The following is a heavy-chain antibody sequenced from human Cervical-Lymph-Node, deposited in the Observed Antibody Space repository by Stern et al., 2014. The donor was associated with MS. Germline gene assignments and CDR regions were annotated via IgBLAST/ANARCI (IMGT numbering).Heavy chain of an antibody. Sequence: QVQLKESGPGLLRPSETLSLTCTVSGASITSYYWSWIRQPPGKGLGGIGYIYYSGTTNYNASLKGRVAISIDTSKTQFSLRLSAVTAADTAVYYCARATDLWGQGTLVTVSS. CDR2: IYYSGTT. V-gene: IGHV4-59*01. CDR1: GASITSYY. CDR3: ARATDL. J-gene: IGHJ5*02.